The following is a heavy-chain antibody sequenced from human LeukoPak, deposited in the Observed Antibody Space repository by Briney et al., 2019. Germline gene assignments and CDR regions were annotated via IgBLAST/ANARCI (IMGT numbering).Heavy chain of an antibody. D-gene: IGHD2-15*01. CDR2: INHSGST. V-gene: IGHV4-34*01. J-gene: IGHJ4*02. CDR1: GGSFSGYY. Sequence: SETLSLTCAVYGGSFSGYYWSWIRQPPGKGLEWIGEINHSGSTNYNPSLKSRVTISVDTSKNQFSLKLSSVTAADTAVYYCATREVAQSDFDYWGQGTLVTVSS. CDR3: ATREVAQSDFDY.